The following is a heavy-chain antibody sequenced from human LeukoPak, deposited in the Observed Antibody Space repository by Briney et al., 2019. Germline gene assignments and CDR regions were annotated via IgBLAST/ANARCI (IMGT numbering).Heavy chain of an antibody. CDR2: IKGDGSST. Sequence: GGSLRLSCAGSGFTFSSYWMHWVRQAPGKGLVWVSRIKGDGSSTSYGDSVKGRFTISRDNAKNTLYLQMNSLAAEDTAVYYCARGPSKAGLYYFDNWGQGTLVAVSS. D-gene: IGHD4-11*01. V-gene: IGHV3-74*01. CDR3: ARGPSKAGLYYFDN. CDR1: GFTFSSYW. J-gene: IGHJ4*02.